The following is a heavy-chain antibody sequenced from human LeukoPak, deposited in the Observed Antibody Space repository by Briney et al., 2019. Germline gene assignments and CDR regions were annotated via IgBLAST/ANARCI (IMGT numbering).Heavy chain of an antibody. CDR1: GFTFSIYT. V-gene: IGHV3-30-3*01. CDR2: TSYDGSNK. D-gene: IGHD1-26*01. J-gene: IGHJ3*02. Sequence: GGSLRLSCAASGFTFSIYTMVWVRQAPGKGLEWVAVTSYDGSNKYYADSVKGRFTISRDNSKNTLYLQMNSLRAEDTAVYYCARDFGVSGRAFDIWGQGTMVTVSS. CDR3: ARDFGVSGRAFDI.